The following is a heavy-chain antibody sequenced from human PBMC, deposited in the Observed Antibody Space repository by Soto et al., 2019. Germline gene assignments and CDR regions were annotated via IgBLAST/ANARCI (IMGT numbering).Heavy chain of an antibody. CDR2: IYYSGST. CDR3: ARHPGPLWFGRGNHEFDY. V-gene: IGHV4-39*01. CDR1: GGSISSSSYY. D-gene: IGHD3-10*01. J-gene: IGHJ4*02. Sequence: EALSLTCTVSGGSISSSSYYWGWIRQPPGKGLEWIGSIYYSGSTYYNPSLKSRVTISVDTSKNQFSLKLSSVTAADTAVYSCARHPGPLWFGRGNHEFDYWGQGTLVTVSS.